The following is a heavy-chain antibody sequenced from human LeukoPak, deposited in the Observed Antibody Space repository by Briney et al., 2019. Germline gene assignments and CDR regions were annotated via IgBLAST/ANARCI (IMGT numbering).Heavy chain of an antibody. CDR1: GGSISSGSYY. CDR2: IYTSGST. V-gene: IGHV4-61*02. Sequence: SQTLSLTCTVSGGSISSGSYYWSWIRQPAGKGLEWIGRIYTSGSTNYNPSLKSRVTISVDTSKNQFSLKLSSVTAADTAVYYCARGYSSSSWSLFDYWGQGTLVTVSS. D-gene: IGHD6-6*01. J-gene: IGHJ4*02. CDR3: ARGYSSSSWSLFDY.